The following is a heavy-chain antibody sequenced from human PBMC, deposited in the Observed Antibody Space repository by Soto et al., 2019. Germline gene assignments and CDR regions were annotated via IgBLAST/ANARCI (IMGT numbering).Heavy chain of an antibody. Sequence: GALRLSCAASGFTFSSYWMHWVRQAPGKGLVWVSRINSDGSSTSYADSVKGRFAISRDNAKNTLYLQMNSLRAEDTAVYYCVRTSLVVAAATREDYWGQGTLVTVSS. CDR1: GFTFSSYW. V-gene: IGHV3-74*01. CDR3: VRTSLVVAAATREDY. CDR2: INSDGSST. D-gene: IGHD2-15*01. J-gene: IGHJ4*02.